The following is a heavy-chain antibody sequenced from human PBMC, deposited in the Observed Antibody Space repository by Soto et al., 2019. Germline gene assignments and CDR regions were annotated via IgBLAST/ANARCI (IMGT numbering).Heavy chain of an antibody. CDR3: ARGRCSGGSCYIDY. D-gene: IGHD2-15*01. Sequence: SETLSLTCAVYGGSFSGYYWSWIRQPPGKGLEWIGEINHSGSTNYNPSLKSRVTISVDTSKNQFSLKLSSVTAADTAVYYCARGRCSGGSCYIDYWGQGTLITVSS. V-gene: IGHV4-34*01. CDR1: GGSFSGYY. J-gene: IGHJ4*02. CDR2: INHSGST.